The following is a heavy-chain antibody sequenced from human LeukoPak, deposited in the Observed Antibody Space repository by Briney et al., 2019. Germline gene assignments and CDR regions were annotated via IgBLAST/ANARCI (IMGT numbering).Heavy chain of an antibody. CDR3: ARVRESIVVVTAISVDSGFDY. Sequence: GRSLRLSCAASGFTFSSYAMHWVRQAPGKGLECVAVISYDGSNKYYADSVKGRFTISRDNSKNTLYLQMNSLRAEDTAVYYCARVRESIVVVTAISVDSGFDYWGQGTLVTVSS. V-gene: IGHV3-30-3*01. D-gene: IGHD2-21*02. CDR1: GFTFSSYA. J-gene: IGHJ4*02. CDR2: ISYDGSNK.